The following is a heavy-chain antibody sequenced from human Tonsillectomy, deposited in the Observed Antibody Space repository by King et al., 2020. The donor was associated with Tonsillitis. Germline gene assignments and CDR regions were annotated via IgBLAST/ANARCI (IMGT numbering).Heavy chain of an antibody. V-gene: IGHV3-23*04. J-gene: IGHJ5*02. D-gene: IGHD2-21*02. CDR2: ISGSGGST. Sequence: VQLVESGGGLVQPGGSLRLSCAASGFTFSSYAMSWVRQAPGKGLEWVSAISGSGGSTYYADSVKGRFTISRDNCKNTLYLQMNSLRAEDTAVYYCAKGLAYCGGDCYPDWFDPWGQGTLVTVSS. CDR1: GFTFSSYA. CDR3: AKGLAYCGGDCYPDWFDP.